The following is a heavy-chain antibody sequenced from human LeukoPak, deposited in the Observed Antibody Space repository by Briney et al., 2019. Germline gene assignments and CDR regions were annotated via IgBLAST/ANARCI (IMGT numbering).Heavy chain of an antibody. CDR3: ARTVHNPVSNYYYYMDV. CDR2: IKQDGSEK. J-gene: IGHJ6*03. Sequence: PGGSLRLSCAASGFTFSSYWMSWVRQAPGKGLEWVANIKQDGSEKYYVDSVKGRFTISRDNAKNSLYLQMNSLRAEDTAVYYCARTVHNPVSNYYYYMDVWGKGTTVTVSS. D-gene: IGHD1-1*01. V-gene: IGHV3-7*01. CDR1: GFTFSSYW.